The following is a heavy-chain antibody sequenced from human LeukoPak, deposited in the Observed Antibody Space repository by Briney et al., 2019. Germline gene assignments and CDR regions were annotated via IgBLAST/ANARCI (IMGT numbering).Heavy chain of an antibody. CDR3: ARGFPLGYCSGGSCYVFDYYYMDV. CDR1: GYTFTSYD. CDR2: MNPNSGNT. J-gene: IGHJ6*03. D-gene: IGHD2-15*01. Sequence: ASVKVSCKASGYTFTSYDINWVRQATGQGLEWMRWMNPNSGNTGYAQKFQGRVTMTRNTSISTAYMELSSLRSEDTAVYYCARGFPLGYCSGGSCYVFDYYYMDVWGKGTTVTVSS. V-gene: IGHV1-8*01.